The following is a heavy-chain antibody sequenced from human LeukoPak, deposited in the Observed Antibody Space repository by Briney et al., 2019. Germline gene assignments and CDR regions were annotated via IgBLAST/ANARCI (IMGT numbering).Heavy chain of an antibody. J-gene: IGHJ4*02. V-gene: IGHV3-23*01. D-gene: IGHD3-10*01. CDR1: GFTFSSYA. CDR2: ISGSGGST. CDR3: AKSYGSGSYPGGY. Sequence: GGSLRLSCAASGFTFSSYAMSWVRQAPVKVLEWVSGISGSGGSTYYADSVKGRFTISRDNSKNTLYLQMNSLRAEDTAVYYCAKSYGSGSYPGGYWGQGTLVTVSS.